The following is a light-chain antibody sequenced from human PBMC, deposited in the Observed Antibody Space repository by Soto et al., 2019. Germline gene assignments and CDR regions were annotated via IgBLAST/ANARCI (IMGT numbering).Light chain of an antibody. CDR3: QQRSNWPVT. CDR1: QSVSSY. J-gene: IGKJ1*01. CDR2: DAS. Sequence: EIVLTQSPGTLSLSPGERATLSCRASQSVSSYLAWYQQKPGQAPRLLIYDASTRATGISARFSGSGSGTDFTLTISSLEPADFAMYYCQQRSNWPVTFGQGTKVEVK. V-gene: IGKV3-11*01.